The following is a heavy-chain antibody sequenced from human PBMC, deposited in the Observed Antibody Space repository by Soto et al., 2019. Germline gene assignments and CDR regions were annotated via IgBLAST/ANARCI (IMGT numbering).Heavy chain of an antibody. CDR1: GYAFSSYW. Sequence: GEPLKLSCQGSGYAFSSYWIAWVRQMPGKGLEWMGIIYPGDYDTRYSPSFQGQVTIPVDKSITTADLQWSSRKAADTARYYWARGYCTATICDPWFDPWGQGTLVTVSS. CDR2: IYPGDYDT. V-gene: IGHV5-51*01. J-gene: IGHJ5*02. CDR3: ARGYCTATICDPWFDP. D-gene: IGHD2-8*02.